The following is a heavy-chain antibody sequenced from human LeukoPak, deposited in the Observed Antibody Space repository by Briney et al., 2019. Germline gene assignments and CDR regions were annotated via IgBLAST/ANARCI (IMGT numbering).Heavy chain of an antibody. D-gene: IGHD6-19*01. J-gene: IGHJ4*02. CDR3: ARAPSPLAVAGTDY. Sequence: GVTLRRSCAASGFTFSSYSMNWVRQAPGKGLEWVSSISSSSSYIYYADSVKGRFTISRDNAKNSLYLQMNSLRAEDTAVYYCARAPSPLAVAGTDYWGQGTLVTVSS. V-gene: IGHV3-21*01. CDR2: ISSSSSYI. CDR1: GFTFSSYS.